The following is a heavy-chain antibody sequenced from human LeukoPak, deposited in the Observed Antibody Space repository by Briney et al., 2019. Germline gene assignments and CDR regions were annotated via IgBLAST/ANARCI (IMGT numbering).Heavy chain of an antibody. V-gene: IGHV1-69*05. Sequence: ASVKVSCKVSGGTFSSYAISWVRQAPGQGLEWMGGIIPIFGTANYAQKFQGRVTITTDESTSTAYMELSSLRSEDMAVYYCARDPTGDGDAFDIWGQGTMVTVSS. CDR3: ARDPTGDGDAFDI. CDR1: GGTFSSYA. J-gene: IGHJ3*02. D-gene: IGHD7-27*01. CDR2: IIPIFGTA.